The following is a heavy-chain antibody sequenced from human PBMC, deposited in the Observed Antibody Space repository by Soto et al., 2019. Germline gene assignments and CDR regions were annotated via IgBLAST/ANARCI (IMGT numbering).Heavy chain of an antibody. Sequence: SETLSLTCTVSGGSISSGDYYWSWIRQPPGKGLEWIGYIYYSGSTYYNPSLKSRVTISVDTSKNQFSLKLSSVTAADTAVYYCARGHSGSYYAVAYGMDVWGQGTTVTVSS. CDR2: IYYSGST. V-gene: IGHV4-30-4*01. CDR1: GGSISSGDYY. J-gene: IGHJ6*02. CDR3: ARGHSGSYYAVAYGMDV. D-gene: IGHD1-26*01.